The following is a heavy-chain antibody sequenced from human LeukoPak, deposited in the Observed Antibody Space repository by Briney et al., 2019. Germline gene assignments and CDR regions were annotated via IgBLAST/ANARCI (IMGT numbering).Heavy chain of an antibody. CDR2: VNAGNGNT. CDR1: GYTFTSYA. J-gene: IGHJ5*02. V-gene: IGHV1-3*01. CDR3: AKYKGGYCSSTSCDGWFDP. Sequence: ASVKVSCKASGYTFTSYAMHWVRQAPGQRLEWMGWVNAGNGNTKYSQKFQGRVTITSDTSASTAYMELSSLRSEDTAVYYCAKYKGGYCSSTSCDGWFDPWGQGTLVTVSS. D-gene: IGHD2-2*01.